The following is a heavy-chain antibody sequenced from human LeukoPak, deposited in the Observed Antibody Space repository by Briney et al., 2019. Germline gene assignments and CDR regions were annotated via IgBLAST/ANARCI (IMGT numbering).Heavy chain of an antibody. J-gene: IGHJ4*02. CDR3: AHRLTSGWLNRAVTYFDY. D-gene: IGHD6-19*01. Sequence: SSPRLAKPTKTPTLTCTFAWFWLSTRGAGVGFVHWPPGKALEWLALISWDDDKRYSPSLKSRLTITKDTSKNQVVLTMTNMDPVDTATYYCAHRLTSGWLNRAVTYFDYWGQGTLVTVSS. V-gene: IGHV2-5*02. CDR2: ISWDDDK. CDR1: WFWLSTRGAG.